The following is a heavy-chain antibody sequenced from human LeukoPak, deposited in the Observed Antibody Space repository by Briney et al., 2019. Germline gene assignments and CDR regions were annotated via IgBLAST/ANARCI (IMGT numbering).Heavy chain of an antibody. J-gene: IGHJ6*02. CDR1: DGSINSYY. V-gene: IGHV4-59*01. D-gene: IGHD1-26*01. CDR3: ARGRSNYYGMDV. CDR2: IYYNGNT. Sequence: SETLSLTCSVSDGSINSYYWNWIRRPPGRGLEWIGYIYYNGNTNYSPSLKSRVTMSVDTSKNLFSLKVSSVTAADTAVYYCARGRSNYYGMDVWGQGTTVTVSS.